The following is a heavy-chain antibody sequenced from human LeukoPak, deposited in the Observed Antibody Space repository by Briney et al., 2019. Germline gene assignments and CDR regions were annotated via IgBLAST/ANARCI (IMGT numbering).Heavy chain of an antibody. Sequence: PSETLSLTCTVSGASTNSHSYYWGWIRQAPGKGLEWIGSVYYDGTSYSNPSLKSRAAVFVDTSRDQFSLDLSFVTAADTALYYCVRHISTNTGYFDSCGQGILVSVSS. CDR3: VRHISTNTGYFDS. D-gene: IGHD2/OR15-2a*01. V-gene: IGHV4-39*01. J-gene: IGHJ4*02. CDR1: GASTNSHSYY. CDR2: VYYDGTS.